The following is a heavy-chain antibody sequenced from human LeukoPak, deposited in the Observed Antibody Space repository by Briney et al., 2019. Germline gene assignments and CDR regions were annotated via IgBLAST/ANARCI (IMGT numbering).Heavy chain of an antibody. J-gene: IGHJ4*02. Sequence: PGGSLRLSCAASGFTFSSYAMSWVRQAPGKGLEWVSAISGSGGSTYYADSVKGRFTISRDNSKNTLYLQMNSLRAEDTAVYYCANDAPHITMVRGVITGYFDYWGQGTLVTVSS. CDR1: GFTFSSYA. D-gene: IGHD3-10*01. CDR2: ISGSGGST. V-gene: IGHV3-23*01. CDR3: ANDAPHITMVRGVITGYFDY.